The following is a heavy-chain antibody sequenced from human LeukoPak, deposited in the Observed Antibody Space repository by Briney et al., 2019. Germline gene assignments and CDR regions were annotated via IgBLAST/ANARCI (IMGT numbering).Heavy chain of an antibody. V-gene: IGHV3-15*01. J-gene: IGHJ4*02. Sequence: PGGSLRLSCAASGFSFSDAWMTWVRQAPEKGLEWVGRIKSKTDGGTIDYAAPVRGRLIISRDTSKNTLHLQMNGLETEDTAVYYCTTRSPPHGAYPLDYWGQGALVTVSS. CDR3: TTRSPPHGAYPLDY. CDR2: IKSKTDGGTI. D-gene: IGHD4-17*01. CDR1: GFSFSDAW.